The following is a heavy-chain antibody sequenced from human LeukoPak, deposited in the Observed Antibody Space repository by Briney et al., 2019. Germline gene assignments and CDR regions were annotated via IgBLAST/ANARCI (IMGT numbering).Heavy chain of an antibody. CDR2: ISDSGGST. J-gene: IGHJ4*02. D-gene: IGHD3-22*01. CDR1: GITLSNYG. V-gene: IGHV3-23*01. CDR3: AKRGVVIRVILVGFHKEAYYFDS. Sequence: AGGSLRLSCAVPGITLSNYGMTWVRQAPGKGLEWVAGISDSGGSTNYADSVKGRSTISRDNPKNTLYLQMNSLRAEDTAVYFCAKRGVVIRVILVGFHKEAYYFDSWGQGALVTISS.